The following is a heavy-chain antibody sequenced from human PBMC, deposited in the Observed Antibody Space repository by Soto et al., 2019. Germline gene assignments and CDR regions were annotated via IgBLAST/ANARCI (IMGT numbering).Heavy chain of an antibody. Sequence: QVQLVQSGADVKKPGASVKLSCKASGYTFMHYAIGWVRQAPGQGPEWLERISPSTGKADYPQKFQGRVTTTTDTSTTTAYMEMRSLRPDDAAVYYCARDQTKGLKDAYDLWGQGTIFTASS. D-gene: IGHD3-16*01. CDR1: GYTFMHYA. V-gene: IGHV1-18*01. J-gene: IGHJ3*01. CDR2: ISPSTGKA. CDR3: ARDQTKGLKDAYDL.